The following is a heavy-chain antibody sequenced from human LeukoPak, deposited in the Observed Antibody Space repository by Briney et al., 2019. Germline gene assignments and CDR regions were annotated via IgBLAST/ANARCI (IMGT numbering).Heavy chain of an antibody. V-gene: IGHV3-23*01. CDR3: AKDRGGYCSSTSCYTGIGWFDP. D-gene: IGHD2-2*02. CDR1: GFTFSSYA. J-gene: IGHJ5*02. CDR2: ISGSGGRT. Sequence: TGGSLRLSCSASGFTFSSYAMSWVRQAPGKGLDWVSAISGSGGRTYYADSVKGRFTISRDNSKNTLYLQMNSLRAEDTAVYYCAKDRGGYCSSTSCYTGIGWFDPWGQGTLVTVSS.